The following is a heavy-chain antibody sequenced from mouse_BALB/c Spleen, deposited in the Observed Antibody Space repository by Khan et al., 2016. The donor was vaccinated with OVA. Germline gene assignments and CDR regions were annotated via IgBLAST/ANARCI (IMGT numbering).Heavy chain of an antibody. V-gene: IGHV5-6*01. J-gene: IGHJ3*01. CDR2: VSTGGSYT. D-gene: IGHD1-1*01. Sequence: EVELVESGGDLVKPGGSLKLSCAASDFTFSTYGMSWVRQTPDKRLEWVATVSTGGSYTYYADSVKGRFTISRDNAKNTLFLQMSGLKSEDTAIFYCTRLAYYYDSEGFAYWGQGTLVTVSA. CDR1: DFTFSTYG. CDR3: TRLAYYYDSEGFAY.